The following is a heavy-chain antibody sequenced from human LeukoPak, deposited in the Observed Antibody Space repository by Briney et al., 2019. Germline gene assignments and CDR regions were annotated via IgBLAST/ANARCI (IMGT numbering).Heavy chain of an antibody. CDR2: IYYSGST. J-gene: IGHJ4*02. D-gene: IGHD3-22*01. V-gene: IGHV4-59*07. CDR3: ARGDYYDSSGPNFDY. CDR1: GGSISSYY. Sequence: SDTLSLTCTVSGGSISSYYWSWIRQPPGKGLEWMGYIYYSGSTNYNPSLKSRVTISVDPSKNQFSLKLSPVTAADAAVYYCARGDYYDSSGPNFDYWGQGTLVTVSS.